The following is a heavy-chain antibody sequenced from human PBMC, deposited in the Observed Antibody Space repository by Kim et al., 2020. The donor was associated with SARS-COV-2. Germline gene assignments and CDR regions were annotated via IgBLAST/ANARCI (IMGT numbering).Heavy chain of an antibody. V-gene: IGHV4-34*01. CDR1: GGSFSDYY. Sequence: SETLSLTCAVYGGSFSDYYWTWIRQPPGKGLEWIGEINHSGSTNYNPSLKSRVTISVDTSKNQFSLNLRSVTAADTAVYYCARGVRTFSMILVVITAHTYYFDSWSPGTLVTVSS. CDR3: ARGVRTFSMILVVITAHTYYFDS. J-gene: IGHJ4*02. D-gene: IGHD3-22*01. CDR2: INHSGST.